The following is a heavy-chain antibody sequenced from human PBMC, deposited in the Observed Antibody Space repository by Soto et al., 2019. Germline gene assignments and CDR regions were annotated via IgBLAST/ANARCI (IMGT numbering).Heavy chain of an antibody. D-gene: IGHD5-12*01. V-gene: IGHV3-48*03. J-gene: IGHJ4*02. Sequence: EVKLVESGGGLVQPGGSLRISCAASGFTFRNYEMNWVRQAPGQGLEWVSYISSRATGIFYADSVKGRFTISRDDANNSLYMQMNSLRAEDTAVYYCARPRAFDGYDGGYFFDRWGQGTLVTVSS. CDR3: ARPRAFDGYDGGYFFDR. CDR2: ISSRATGI. CDR1: GFTFRNYE.